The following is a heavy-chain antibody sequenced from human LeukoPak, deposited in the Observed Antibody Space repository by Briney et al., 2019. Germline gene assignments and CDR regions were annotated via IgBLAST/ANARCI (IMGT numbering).Heavy chain of an antibody. CDR2: IYYSGST. CDR3: ASSAGTYDFWSGYYNGWFDP. CDR1: GGSISSGGYY. D-gene: IGHD3-3*01. V-gene: IGHV4-31*03. J-gene: IGHJ5*02. Sequence: SETLSLTCTVSGGSISSGGYYWSWIRQHPGKGLEWIGYIYYSGSTYYNPSLKSRVTISVDTSKNQFSLKLSSVTAAATAVYYCASSAGTYDFWSGYYNGWFDPWGQGTLVTVSS.